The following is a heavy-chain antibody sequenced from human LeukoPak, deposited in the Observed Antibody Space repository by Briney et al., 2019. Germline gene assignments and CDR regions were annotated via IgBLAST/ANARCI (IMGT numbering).Heavy chain of an antibody. Sequence: PGGSLRLSCAASGFTFSSYAMSWVRQAPGKGLEWVSAISGSGGSTYYADSVKGRFTISRDNSKNTLYLQMNSLRAEDTAVYYCAREWPVWFGEFYGAFDIWGQGTMVTVSS. J-gene: IGHJ3*02. CDR2: ISGSGGST. CDR1: GFTFSSYA. V-gene: IGHV3-23*01. CDR3: AREWPVWFGEFYGAFDI. D-gene: IGHD3-10*01.